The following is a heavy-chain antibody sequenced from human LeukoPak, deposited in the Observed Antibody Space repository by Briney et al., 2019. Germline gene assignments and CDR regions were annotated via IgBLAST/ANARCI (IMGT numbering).Heavy chain of an antibody. CDR1: GFTFSSFE. V-gene: IGHV3-48*03. J-gene: IGHJ4*02. Sequence: GGSLRLSCAASGFTFSSFEMNWVRQAPGKGLDWVSYISSGANSIYYADSVKGRFTISRDNAKNSLYLQMNSLRAEDTAVYYCARRPTGYYFDYWGQGTLVTASS. D-gene: IGHD3-9*01. CDR2: ISSGANSI. CDR3: ARRPTGYYFDY.